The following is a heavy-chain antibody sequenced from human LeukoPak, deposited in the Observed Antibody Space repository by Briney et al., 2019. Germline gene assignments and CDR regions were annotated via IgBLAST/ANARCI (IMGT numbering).Heavy chain of an antibody. V-gene: IGHV4-34*01. Sequence: SETLSLTCAVYGASFNTYYWTWIRQSPDKGLEWIGEVKHDGDTNVNPSLRSRVVMSVDASKSQFSLKMTSVTAADTAIYFCARGPVALPNDRLSLFFDFWGQGTLVTVSS. J-gene: IGHJ5*01. CDR1: GASFNTYY. CDR2: VKHDGDT. D-gene: IGHD3-16*01. CDR3: ARGPVALPNDRLSLFFDF.